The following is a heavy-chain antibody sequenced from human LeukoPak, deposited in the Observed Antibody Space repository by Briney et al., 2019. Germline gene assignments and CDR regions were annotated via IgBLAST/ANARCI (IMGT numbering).Heavy chain of an antibody. D-gene: IGHD6-13*01. CDR3: AKLPCGSSLFDP. V-gene: IGHV3-30*18. CDR2: ISYDGSNK. CDR1: GFTFCSYG. Sequence: GGSLRLSCAASGFTFCSYGMHWVRQDPGEGLEWVADISYDGSNKYYADSVKGRFAISRDNTKNTLYLQMNSVRAEDTALYYWAKLPCGSSLFDPWGQGTLVTVSS. J-gene: IGHJ5*02.